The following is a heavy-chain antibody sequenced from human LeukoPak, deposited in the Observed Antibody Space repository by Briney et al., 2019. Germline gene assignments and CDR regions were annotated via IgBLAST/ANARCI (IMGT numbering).Heavy chain of an antibody. V-gene: IGHV1-18*01. Sequence: ASVKVSCKASGYTFTSYGISWVRQAPGQGLEWMGWISAYNGNTNYAQKLQGRATMTTDTSTSTAYMELRSLRSDDTAVYYCARDVRGPYDILTGYYRPLDYWGQGTLVTVSS. CDR2: ISAYNGNT. CDR1: GYTFTSYG. J-gene: IGHJ4*02. D-gene: IGHD3-9*01. CDR3: ARDVRGPYDILTGYYRPLDY.